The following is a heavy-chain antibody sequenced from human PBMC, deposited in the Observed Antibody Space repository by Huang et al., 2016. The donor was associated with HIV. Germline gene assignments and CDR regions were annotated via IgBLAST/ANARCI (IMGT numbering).Heavy chain of an antibody. D-gene: IGHD3-10*01. CDR2: ISNDGNTK. CDR3: AKDFGYMVWGVTIYVPDK. Sequence: QVHLVESGGGVVQPGRSLRLSCAASGVTFSAYGMHWVLQAPGKGLEWMGTISNDGNTKYYADSVKGRFTISRDNSKKTLYLQIDSLRGDDTAVYYCAKDFGYMVWGVTIYVPDKWGQGTLVAVSS. V-gene: IGHV3-30*18. J-gene: IGHJ4*02. CDR1: GVTFSAYG.